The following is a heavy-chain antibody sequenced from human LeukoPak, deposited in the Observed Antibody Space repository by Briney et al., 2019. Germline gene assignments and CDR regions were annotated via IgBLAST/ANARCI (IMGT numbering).Heavy chain of an antibody. CDR3: ARESSGCSSTSCYLTSYYYYYGMDV. V-gene: IGHV1-69*04. Sequence: SVKVSCKASGGTFSSYAISWVRQAPGQGLEWMGRIIPILGIANYAQKFQGRVTITADKSTSTAYMELSSLRSEDTAVYYCARESSGCSSTSCYLTSYYYYYGMDVWGQGTTVTVSS. CDR1: GGTFSSYA. CDR2: IIPILGIA. J-gene: IGHJ6*02. D-gene: IGHD2-2*01.